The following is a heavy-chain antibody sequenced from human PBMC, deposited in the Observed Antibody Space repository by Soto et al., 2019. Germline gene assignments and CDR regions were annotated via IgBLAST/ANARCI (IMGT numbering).Heavy chain of an antibody. V-gene: IGHV4-31*03. CDR2: IYYSGSA. CDR1: GGSISRSGYF. D-gene: IGHD1-20*01. CDR3: AGDHGLTGTTGGMDV. J-gene: IGHJ6*02. Sequence: TLSLTCTVSGGSISRSGYFWSWVRQHPGKGLEWIGYIYYSGSAYYNPSLKSRVSISVDTSKNEFSLKVNSVTAADTAVYYCAGDHGLTGTTGGMDVWGQGTTVTVSS.